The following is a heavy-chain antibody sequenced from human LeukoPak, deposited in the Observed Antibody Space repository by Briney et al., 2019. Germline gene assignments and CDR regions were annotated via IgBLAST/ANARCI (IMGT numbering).Heavy chain of an antibody. CDR1: GFTFSSYA. CDR2: ISSSTTTI. Sequence: GGSLRLSCAASGFTFSSYAMNWVRQAPGKGLEWISYISSSTTTIHYADSVKGRFTISRDNVKNSLYLQMNSLRAEDTAVYYCARYLRSGWSYFDHWGQGTLVTVSS. D-gene: IGHD6-19*01. CDR3: ARYLRSGWSYFDH. J-gene: IGHJ4*02. V-gene: IGHV3-48*04.